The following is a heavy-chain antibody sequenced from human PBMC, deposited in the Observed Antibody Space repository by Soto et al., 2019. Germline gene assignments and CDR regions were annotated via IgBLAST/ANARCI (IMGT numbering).Heavy chain of an antibody. CDR1: GVATFSGSYY. Sequence: SETLSLTCSVSGVATFSGSYYWSWIRQRPGKGLECLGYIFNSGSAYYNPSLRSRVTISIDTSKDEFSLTLSSVTAADTAVYFCARGYSGYDYNFDYWGQGISVTVSS. CDR3: ARGYSGYDYNFDY. V-gene: IGHV4-31*03. CDR2: IFNSGSA. D-gene: IGHD5-12*01. J-gene: IGHJ4*02.